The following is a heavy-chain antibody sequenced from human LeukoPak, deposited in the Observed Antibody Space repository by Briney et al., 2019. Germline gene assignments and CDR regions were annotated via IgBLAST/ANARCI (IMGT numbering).Heavy chain of an antibody. CDR2: ISAYNGNT. V-gene: IGHV1-18*04. CDR3: ARGLQENLAWLQAFSAFDI. Sequence: GASVKVSCKASGYTFINYYMHWVRQAPGQGLEWMGWISAYNGNTNYAQKLQGRVTMTTDTSTSTAYMELRSLRSDDTAVYYCARGLQENLAWLQAFSAFDIWGQGTMVTVSS. CDR1: GYTFINYY. D-gene: IGHD5-12*01. J-gene: IGHJ3*02.